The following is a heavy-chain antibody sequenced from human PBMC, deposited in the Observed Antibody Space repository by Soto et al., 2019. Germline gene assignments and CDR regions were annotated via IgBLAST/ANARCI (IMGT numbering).Heavy chain of an antibody. J-gene: IGHJ6*02. D-gene: IGHD3-10*02. V-gene: IGHV3-30-3*01. Sequence: PGGSLRLSCAASGFTFSRFSMHWVRQAPGKGLAWVAVISYDGNNKHFAESVKGRFSISRDGSKNTVYLEMNNLRGDDSAVYYCARDHGMFLSYYYYGMDVWGQGTTVTV. CDR3: ARDHGMFLSYYYYGMDV. CDR2: ISYDGNNK. CDR1: GFTFSRFS.